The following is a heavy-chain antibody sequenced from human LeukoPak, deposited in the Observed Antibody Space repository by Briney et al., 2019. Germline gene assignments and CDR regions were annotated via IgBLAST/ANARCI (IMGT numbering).Heavy chain of an antibody. J-gene: IGHJ4*02. Sequence: PSETLSLTCTVSGGSISSGSYYWSWIRQPAGKGLEWIGRIYTSGSTNYNPSLKSRVTISVDTSKNQFSLKLSSVTAADTAVYYCARGGHYYGYLGFDYWGQGTLVTVSS. V-gene: IGHV4-61*02. CDR2: IYTSGST. CDR1: GGSISSGSYY. D-gene: IGHD3-10*01. CDR3: ARGGHYYGYLGFDY.